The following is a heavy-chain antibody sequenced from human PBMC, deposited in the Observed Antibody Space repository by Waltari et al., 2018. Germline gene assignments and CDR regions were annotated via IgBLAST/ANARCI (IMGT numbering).Heavy chain of an antibody. Sequence: QVQLVQSGAEVKKPGASVKVSCKASGSTFTGYYMHWVRQDPGQGLEWMGRINPNSGGTNYAQKFQGRVTMTRDTSISTAYMELSRLRSDDTAVYYCARDRGTMVQGVMGYFDYWGQGTLVTVSS. CDR3: ARDRGTMVQGVMGYFDY. D-gene: IGHD3-10*01. V-gene: IGHV1-2*06. CDR1: GSTFTGYY. J-gene: IGHJ4*02. CDR2: INPNSGGT.